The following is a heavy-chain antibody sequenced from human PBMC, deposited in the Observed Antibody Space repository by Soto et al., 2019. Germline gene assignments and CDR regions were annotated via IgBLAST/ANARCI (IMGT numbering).Heavy chain of an antibody. D-gene: IGHD3-10*01. CDR2: IIRIFGTP. J-gene: IGHJ6*02. CDR1: GGTFSSYA. CDR3: ARQGSNEYYYYGMDV. Sequence: QVQLVQSGAEVKKPGSSVKVSCKASGGTFSSYAINWVRQAPGQGLEWMGGIIRIFGTPDYAQRFQGRVTITADESTSTADMELSSLRSEDTAVYYCARQGSNEYYYYGMDVWGQGPTVTVSS. V-gene: IGHV1-69*12.